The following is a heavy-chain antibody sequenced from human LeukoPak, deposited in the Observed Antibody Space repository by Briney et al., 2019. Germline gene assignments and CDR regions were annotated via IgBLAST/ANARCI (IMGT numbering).Heavy chain of an antibody. V-gene: IGHV4-59*01. CDR1: GDSISSYY. Sequence: SETLSLTCTVPGDSISSYYWSWIRQPPGKGLEWIGYIYYSGSTNYNPSLKSRVTISVDTSKNQFSLKLSSVTAADTAVYYCARAGGYYYDSSGYPNDAFDMWGQGTMVTVSS. CDR2: IYYSGST. CDR3: ARAGGYYYDSSGYPNDAFDM. D-gene: IGHD3-22*01. J-gene: IGHJ3*02.